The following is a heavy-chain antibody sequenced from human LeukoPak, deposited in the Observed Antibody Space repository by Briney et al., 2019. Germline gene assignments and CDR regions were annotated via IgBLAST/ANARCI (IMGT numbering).Heavy chain of an antibody. CDR1: GYTFTGYY. CDR3: ARGCEAIVLMVYALDY. V-gene: IGHV1-2*02. D-gene: IGHD2-8*01. Sequence: GASVKVSCKASGYTFTGYYMHWVRQAPGQGLEWMGWINPNSGGTNYAQKFQGRVTMTRDTSISTAYMELSRLRSDDTAVYYCARGCEAIVLMVYALDYWGQGTLVTVSS. CDR2: INPNSGGT. J-gene: IGHJ4*02.